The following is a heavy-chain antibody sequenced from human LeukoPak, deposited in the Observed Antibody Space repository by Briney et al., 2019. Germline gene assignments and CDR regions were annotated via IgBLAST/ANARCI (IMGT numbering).Heavy chain of an antibody. J-gene: IGHJ4*02. CDR2: ISAYNGNT. CDR1: GYTFTSYG. V-gene: IGHV1-18*01. Sequence: GASVKVSCKASGYTFTSYGISWVRQAPGQGLEWMGWISAYNGNTNYAQKLQGRVTMTTDTSTSTAYMELRSLRSDDTAVYYCARAPYYGDSDAYYFDYWGQGTLVTVSS. D-gene: IGHD4-17*01. CDR3: ARAPYYGDSDAYYFDY.